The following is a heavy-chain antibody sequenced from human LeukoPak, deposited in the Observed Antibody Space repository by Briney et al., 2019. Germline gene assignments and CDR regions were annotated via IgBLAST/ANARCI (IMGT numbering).Heavy chain of an antibody. CDR3: GRARDMAFDI. V-gene: IGHV4-59*11. CDR1: GGSISGQY. J-gene: IGHJ3*02. CDR2: IYYSGST. D-gene: IGHD2-21*02. Sequence: PSETLSLTCTVSGGSISGQYWRWIRQPPGKGLEWIGNIYYSGSTYYIPSLKGRVTLSVDTAKNQFSLNLASVTTADTAVYYCGRARDMAFDIWGRGTMVTVSS.